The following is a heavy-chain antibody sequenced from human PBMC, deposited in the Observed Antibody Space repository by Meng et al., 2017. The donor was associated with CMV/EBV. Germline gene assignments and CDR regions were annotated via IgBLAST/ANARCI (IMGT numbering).Heavy chain of an antibody. Sequence: GSLRLSCAVYGGSFSGYYWSWIRQPSGKGLEWIGEINHSGSTNYNPSLKSRVTISVDTSKNQFSLKLSSVTAADTAVYYCARGRHYYGSGSYSKAHNWFDPWGQGTLVTVSS. CDR3: ARGRHYYGSGSYSKAHNWFDP. CDR1: GGSFSGYY. J-gene: IGHJ5*02. D-gene: IGHD3-10*01. CDR2: INHSGST. V-gene: IGHV4-34*01.